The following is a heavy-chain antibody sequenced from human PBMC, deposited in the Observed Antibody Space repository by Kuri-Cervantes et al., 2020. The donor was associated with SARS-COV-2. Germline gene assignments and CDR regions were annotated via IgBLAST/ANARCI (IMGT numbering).Heavy chain of an antibody. CDR2: IRSPAYTGSP. Sequence: GESLQISCAASGFTFSDYYMSWIRQAPGKGLEWVGFIRSPAYTGSPEYAASVKGRFTISRDDSKNIAYLQMNSLKIEDTAVYYCTRGITIFGVSHGYWGQGTLVTVSS. CDR3: TRGITIFGVSHGY. J-gene: IGHJ4*02. V-gene: IGHV3-49*03. CDR1: GFTFSDYY. D-gene: IGHD3-3*01.